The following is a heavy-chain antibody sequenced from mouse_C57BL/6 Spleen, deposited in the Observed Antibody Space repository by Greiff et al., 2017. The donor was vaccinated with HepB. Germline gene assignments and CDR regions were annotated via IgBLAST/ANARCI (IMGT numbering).Heavy chain of an antibody. CDR2: INPGSGGT. CDR1: GYAFTNYL. Sequence: QVQLQQSGAELVRPGTSVKVSCKASGYAFTNYLIEWVKQRPGQGLEWIGVINPGSGGTNYNEKFKGKATLTADKSSSTAYMQLSSLTSEDSAVYFCAREIPIYYDYGGFAYWGQGTLVTVSA. J-gene: IGHJ3*01. D-gene: IGHD2-4*01. CDR3: AREIPIYYDYGGFAY. V-gene: IGHV1-54*01.